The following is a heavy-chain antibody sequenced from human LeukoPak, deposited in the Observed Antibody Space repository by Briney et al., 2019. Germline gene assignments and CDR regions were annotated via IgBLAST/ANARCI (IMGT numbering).Heavy chain of an antibody. CDR2: LYSGGST. Sequence: GGSLRLSCAASGFTVSSNYMSWVRQAPGKGLEWVSVLYSGGSTYYADSVKGRFTISRDNSKNTLYLQMNSLRAEDTAVYYCAKDFSTDFDNDYWGQGTLVTVSS. CDR3: AKDFSTDFDNDY. CDR1: GFTVSSNY. D-gene: IGHD3-9*01. J-gene: IGHJ4*02. V-gene: IGHV3-53*01.